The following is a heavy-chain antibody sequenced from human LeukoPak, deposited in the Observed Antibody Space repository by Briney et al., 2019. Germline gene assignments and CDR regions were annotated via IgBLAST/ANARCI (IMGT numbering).Heavy chain of an antibody. V-gene: IGHV4-39*01. CDR3: ARHRSGTYYRFDY. Sequence: PSETLSLTCTVSGGSISSSSYYWGWIRQPPGKGLEWIGSIYYGGSSYYNPSLKSRVTISVDTSKNQFSLKLSSVTAADTAVYYCARHRSGTYYRFDYWGQGTLVTVSS. CDR2: IYYGGSS. D-gene: IGHD1-26*01. CDR1: GGSISSSSYY. J-gene: IGHJ4*02.